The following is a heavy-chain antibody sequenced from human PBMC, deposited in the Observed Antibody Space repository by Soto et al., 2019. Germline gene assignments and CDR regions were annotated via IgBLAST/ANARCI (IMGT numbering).Heavy chain of an antibody. J-gene: IGHJ3*01. CDR1: GFTFDDYA. CDR3: ATWHEREHAYDV. V-gene: IGHV3-23*01. Sequence: GGSLRLSCAASGFTFDDYAMHWVRQLPGKGLEWVSAISGSGGSTYYADSVKGRFTISRDNSKNTLYLQMNDLRPDDTAVYYCATWHEREHAYDVWGQGTTVTVSS. D-gene: IGHD1-1*01. CDR2: ISGSGGST.